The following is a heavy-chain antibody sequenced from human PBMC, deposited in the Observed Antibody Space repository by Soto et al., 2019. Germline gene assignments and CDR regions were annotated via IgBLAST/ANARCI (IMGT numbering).Heavy chain of an antibody. CDR1: GFTFDDYA. V-gene: IGHV3-9*01. D-gene: IGHD1-1*01. J-gene: IGHJ5*02. CDR2: ISWNRGSI. Sequence: EVPLVESGGGLVQPGRSLRLSCAASGFTFDDYAMHWVRQAPGKGLEWVSGISWNRGSIGYADSVKGRFTISRDNAKSSLYLQMNSLRAEDTALYYCAKARGNNWKTGWFDPWGQGTLVTVSS. CDR3: AKARGNNWKTGWFDP.